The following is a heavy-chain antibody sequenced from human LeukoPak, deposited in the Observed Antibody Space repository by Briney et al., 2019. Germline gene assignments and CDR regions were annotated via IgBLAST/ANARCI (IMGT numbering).Heavy chain of an antibody. CDR1: GGSFSGYY. V-gene: IGHV4-34*01. D-gene: IGHD3-10*01. CDR3: ARGPYYYGSGSYLGYFNY. J-gene: IGHJ4*02. CDR2: INHSGST. Sequence: PSETLSLTCAVYGGSFSGYYWSWIRQPPGKGLEWIGEINHSGSTNYDPSLKSRVTISVDTSKNQFSLKLSSVTAADTAVYYCARGPYYYGSGSYLGYFNYWGQGTLVTVSS.